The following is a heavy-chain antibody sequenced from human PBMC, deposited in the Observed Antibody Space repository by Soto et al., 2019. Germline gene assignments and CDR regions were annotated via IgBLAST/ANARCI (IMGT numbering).Heavy chain of an antibody. J-gene: IGHJ2*01. CDR1: GFTFGDFA. V-gene: IGHV3-9*01. D-gene: IGHD3-22*01. CDR3: ARPHHYYDSSPLDYWYFDL. CDR2: ISWNSDTI. Sequence: PGGSLRLSCAASGFTFGDFAMHWVRQAPGKGLEWVSGISWNSDTIGYADSVKGRFTISRDNAKNSLYLQMNSLRPEDTAVYYCARPHHYYDSSPLDYWYFDLWGRGTLVTVSS.